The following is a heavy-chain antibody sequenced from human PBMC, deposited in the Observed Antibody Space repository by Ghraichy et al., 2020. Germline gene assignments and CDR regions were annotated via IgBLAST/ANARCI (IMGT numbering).Heavy chain of an antibody. V-gene: IGHV3-23*01. Sequence: GSLRLSCAASGFTFSTYAMSWVRQAPGKGLEYVSAIIGSGGSTYYADSVKGRFTISRDNSKNTLYLQMNSLRAEDTAVYYCAKESLYGSGSYSAYDLDCWGQGTLVTVSS. CDR3: AKESLYGSGSYSAYDLDC. CDR2: IIGSGGST. J-gene: IGHJ4*02. CDR1: GFTFSTYA. D-gene: IGHD3-10*01.